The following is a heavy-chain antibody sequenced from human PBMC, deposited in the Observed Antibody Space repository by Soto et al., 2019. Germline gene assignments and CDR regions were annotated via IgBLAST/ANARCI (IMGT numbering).Heavy chain of an antibody. J-gene: IGHJ5*02. CDR1: DFTFADFA. CDR3: AKNYYGSGIYYLFGA. D-gene: IGHD3-10*01. V-gene: IGHV3-23*01. Sequence: GGSLRLSCAASDFTFADFAMSWVRQAPGKGLEWVASISASSRSTYYADSVRGRFSISRDNSKNTLVLQMKILTAADTALYFCAKNYYGSGIYYLFGAWGQGAQVTVSS. CDR2: ISASSRST.